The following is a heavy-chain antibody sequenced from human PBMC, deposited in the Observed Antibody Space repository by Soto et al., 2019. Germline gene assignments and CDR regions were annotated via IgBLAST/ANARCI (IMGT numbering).Heavy chain of an antibody. CDR2: IDDSSTYL. D-gene: IGHD3-10*01. V-gene: IGHV3-21*01. Sequence: GSLRLSCAASGFTFSSYSMNWVRQAPGKGLEWLSSIDDSSTYLFYADSVTGRFTISRDNAKNSLYLQMNSLRVEDTAVYYCARDVRPGGYYFDSWGQGALVTVSS. CDR1: GFTFSSYS. CDR3: ARDVRPGGYYFDS. J-gene: IGHJ4*02.